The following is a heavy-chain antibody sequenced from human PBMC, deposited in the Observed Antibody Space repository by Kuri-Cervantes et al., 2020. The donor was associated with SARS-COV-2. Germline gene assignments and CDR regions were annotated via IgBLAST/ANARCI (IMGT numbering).Heavy chain of an antibody. CDR1: GFTFSSYA. V-gene: IGHV3-30-3*01. J-gene: IGHJ4*02. Sequence: LSLTGAASGFTFSSYAMHWVRQAPGKGLEWVAVISYDGSNKYYADSVKGRFTISRDNSKNTLYLQMNSLRAEDTAVYYCARGGGGYYQTYFDYWGQGTLVTVSS. D-gene: IGHD3-22*01. CDR2: ISYDGSNK. CDR3: ARGGGGYYQTYFDY.